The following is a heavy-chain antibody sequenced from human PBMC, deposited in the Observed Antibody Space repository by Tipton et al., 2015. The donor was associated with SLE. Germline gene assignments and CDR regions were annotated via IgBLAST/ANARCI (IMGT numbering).Heavy chain of an antibody. D-gene: IGHD5-12*01. CDR2: IYPDNSDT. Sequence: QLVQSGAEVKKSGESLKISCKGSGYDFFGYWIGWVRQMPGKGLEWMGIIYPDNSDTRYSPSFQGQVTISADKYINTAYLHWSSLKASDTAMYYCARYMGETLAKNWFDPWGQGTLVTVSS. CDR3: ARYMGETLAKNWFDP. J-gene: IGHJ5*02. CDR1: GYDFFGYW. V-gene: IGHV5-51*03.